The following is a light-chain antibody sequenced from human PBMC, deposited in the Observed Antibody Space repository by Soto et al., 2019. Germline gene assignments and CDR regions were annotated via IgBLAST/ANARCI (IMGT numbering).Light chain of an antibody. V-gene: IGLV1-40*01. CDR3: QAYDSSLSKYV. CDR2: GNS. Sequence: QSVLTQPPSVSGAPGQRVTISCTGSSSNIGAGYDVHWYQQLPGTAPKLLIYGNSNRPSGVPDRFSGSKSGTSASLAITGLQAEDEADYYCQAYDSSLSKYVVGTGTKLTVL. J-gene: IGLJ1*01. CDR1: SSNIGAGYD.